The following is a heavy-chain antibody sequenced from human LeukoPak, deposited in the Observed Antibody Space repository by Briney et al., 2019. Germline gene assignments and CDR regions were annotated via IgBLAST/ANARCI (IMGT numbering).Heavy chain of an antibody. CDR1: GLTFSSYW. V-gene: IGHV3-7*03. D-gene: IGHD3-10*01. CDR2: IKQDGSEK. J-gene: IGHJ6*02. Sequence: GGSLRLSCAASGLTFSSYWMSWVRQAPGKGLEWVANIKQDGSEKYYVDSVKGRFTISRDNAKNSLYLQMNSLRAEDTAVYYCAREGVSDNYGMDVWGQGTTVTVSS. CDR3: AREGVSDNYGMDV.